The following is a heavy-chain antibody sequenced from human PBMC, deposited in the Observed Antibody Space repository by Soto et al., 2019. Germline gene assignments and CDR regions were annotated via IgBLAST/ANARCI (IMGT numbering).Heavy chain of an antibody. J-gene: IGHJ4*02. D-gene: IGHD2-2*02. Sequence: QVQLVESGGGVVQPGRSLRLSCAASGFTLSSHGMHWVRQAPGKGLEWVAVLSHDGSNKFYAVSVEGRFTISRDDSKNTLYLQMNSLRAEDTAMYYCAKENTVADYWGQGTLVTVSP. CDR1: GFTLSSHG. CDR3: AKENTVADY. CDR2: LSHDGSNK. V-gene: IGHV3-30*18.